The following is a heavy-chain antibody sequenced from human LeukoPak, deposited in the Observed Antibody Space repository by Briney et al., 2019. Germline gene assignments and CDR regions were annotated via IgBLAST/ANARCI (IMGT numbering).Heavy chain of an antibody. CDR1: GGTFSSYA. Sequence: ASVKVSCKASGGTFSSYAISWVRQAPGQGLEWMGRIIPILGIANYAQKFQGRVTITADKSTSTAYMELSSLRSEDTAVYYCARGPLTGVTLFDYWGQGTLATVSS. D-gene: IGHD3-10*01. J-gene: IGHJ4*02. CDR3: ARGPLTGVTLFDY. CDR2: IIPILGIA. V-gene: IGHV1-69*04.